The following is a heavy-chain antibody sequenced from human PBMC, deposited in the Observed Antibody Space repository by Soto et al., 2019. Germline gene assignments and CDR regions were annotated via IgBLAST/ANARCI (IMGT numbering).Heavy chain of an antibody. J-gene: IGHJ3*02. D-gene: IGHD2-2*01. V-gene: IGHV4-39*01. CDR2: IYYSGST. Sequence: PSETLSLTCTVSGGSISSSSYYWGWIRQPPGKGLEWIGSIYYSGSTYYNPSLKSRVTISVDTSKNQFSLKLSSVTAADTAVYYCARHRGSSEGDAFDIWGQGTMVTVSS. CDR1: GGSISSSSYY. CDR3: ARHRGSSEGDAFDI.